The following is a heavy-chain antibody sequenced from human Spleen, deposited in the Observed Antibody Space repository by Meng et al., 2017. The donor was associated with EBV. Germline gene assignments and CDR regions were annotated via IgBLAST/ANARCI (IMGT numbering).Heavy chain of an antibody. CDR1: GRSISSSHW. CDR2: IHHSGST. Sequence: QVQLQWTGLSIMKPSRTLALTCTISGRSISSSHWWTWVRQSPGKGLQWIGEIHHSGSTNYGPSLKSRVTVSMDKSKNVFSLKLTSVTAADTAFYSCARCSDYYETSGSSECDSWGRGTLVTVSS. CDR3: ARCSDYYETSGSSECDS. V-gene: IGHV4-4*02. J-gene: IGHJ4*02. D-gene: IGHD3-22*01.